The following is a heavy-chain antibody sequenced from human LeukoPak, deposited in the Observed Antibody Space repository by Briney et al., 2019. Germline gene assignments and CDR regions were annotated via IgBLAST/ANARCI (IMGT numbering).Heavy chain of an antibody. CDR1: GFTFSSYG. Sequence: GRSLRLSCAASGFTFSSYGMHWVRQAPGKGLEWVAVIWYDGSNKYYADSVKGRFTISRDNSKNTLYLQMSSLRAEDTAVYYCARESGYSSGWYPVWGQGTLVTVSS. V-gene: IGHV3-33*01. D-gene: IGHD6-19*01. CDR3: ARESGYSSGWYPV. J-gene: IGHJ4*02. CDR2: IWYDGSNK.